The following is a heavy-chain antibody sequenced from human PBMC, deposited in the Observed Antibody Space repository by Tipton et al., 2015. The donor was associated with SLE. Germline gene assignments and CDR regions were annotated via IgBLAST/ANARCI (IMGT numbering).Heavy chain of an antibody. J-gene: IGHJ4*02. V-gene: IGHV4-34*01. Sequence: AGLVKPSETLSLTCGVYGGSFSDFSWSWIRQPPGKGLEWIGEINHSGRTTYNPSLKSRVTISVDTSKNQFSLRLSSVTAADTAVYYCARDQPPMDWGQGTLVTVSS. CDR3: ARDQPPMD. CDR2: INHSGRT. D-gene: IGHD3-10*01. CDR1: GGSFSDFS.